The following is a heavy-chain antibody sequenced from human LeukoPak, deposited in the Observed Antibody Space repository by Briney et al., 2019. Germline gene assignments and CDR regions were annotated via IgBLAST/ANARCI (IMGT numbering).Heavy chain of an antibody. CDR2: IKNKTNGGTT. J-gene: IGHJ4*02. V-gene: IGHV3-15*01. CDR1: GFTFSSAW. D-gene: IGHD2-2*01. CDR3: ARGFCSSTNCYQGPFDF. Sequence: PGGSLRLSCAASGFTFSSAWTTWVRQAPGKGLEWVGHIKNKTNGGTTDYAAPVKGRFIISRDDSKNTLYLQMNSLRTEDTAVYYCARGFCSSTNCYQGPFDFWGQGTLVTVSS.